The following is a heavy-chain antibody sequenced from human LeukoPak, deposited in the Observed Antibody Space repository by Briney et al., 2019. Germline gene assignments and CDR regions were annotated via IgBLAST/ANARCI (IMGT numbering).Heavy chain of an antibody. Sequence: PGGSLRLSCAASGFTFSNYAMYWVRQAPGKGLEWVSAVSGRDDSTYYADSVKGRFTISRDTSKNTLYLQMNSLRAEDTAVYYCAKWGDYDILTGYYDPDYWGQETLVTVSS. CDR2: VSGRDDST. V-gene: IGHV3-23*01. CDR1: GFTFSNYA. CDR3: AKWGDYDILTGYYDPDY. D-gene: IGHD3-9*01. J-gene: IGHJ4*02.